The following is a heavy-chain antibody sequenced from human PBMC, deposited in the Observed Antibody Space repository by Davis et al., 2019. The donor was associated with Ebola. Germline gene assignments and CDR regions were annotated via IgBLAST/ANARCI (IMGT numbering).Heavy chain of an antibody. J-gene: IGHJ4*02. CDR1: GFSISSYA. CDR2: ISYDGSNK. Sequence: GESLKISCADSGFSISSYAMHWVRQAPGKGLEWVAVISYDGSNKYYADSVKGRFTISRDNPKNMLYLQMNSLRAEDTAVYYCARDRYTYYDDSSGYPRDYWGQGTLVTVSS. D-gene: IGHD3-22*01. V-gene: IGHV3-30-3*01. CDR3: ARDRYTYYDDSSGYPRDY.